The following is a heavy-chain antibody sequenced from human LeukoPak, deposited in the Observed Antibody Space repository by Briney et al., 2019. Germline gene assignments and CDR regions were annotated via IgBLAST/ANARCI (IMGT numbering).Heavy chain of an antibody. Sequence: SETLSLTCTVSGGSISSYYWSWIRQPAGKGLEWIGRIYTSGSTNYNPSLKSRVTMSVDTSKNQFSLKLSSVTAADTAVYYCARDRGGYCSGGSCENWFDPWGQGTLVTVSS. CDR1: GGSISSYY. J-gene: IGHJ5*02. CDR3: ARDRGGYCSGGSCENWFDP. D-gene: IGHD2-15*01. V-gene: IGHV4-4*07. CDR2: IYTSGST.